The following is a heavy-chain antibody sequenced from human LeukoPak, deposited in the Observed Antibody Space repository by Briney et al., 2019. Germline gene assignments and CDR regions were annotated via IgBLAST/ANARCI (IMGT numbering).Heavy chain of an antibody. Sequence: GGSLRLSCAASEFTVSVNYMSWVRQAPGKGLEWVSVIYSGGSTYYADSVKGRFTISRDNSKNTLYLQMNSLRTEDTAVYYFARDARVYSNYLWGQGTLVTVSS. D-gene: IGHD4-11*01. CDR2: IYSGGST. CDR1: EFTVSVNY. CDR3: ARDARVYSNYL. V-gene: IGHV3-53*05. J-gene: IGHJ5*02.